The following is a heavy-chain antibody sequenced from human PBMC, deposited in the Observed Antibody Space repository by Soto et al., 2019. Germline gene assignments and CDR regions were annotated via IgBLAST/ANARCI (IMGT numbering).Heavy chain of an antibody. V-gene: IGHV3-33*01. J-gene: IGHJ2*01. Sequence: GQSLRHCCGGSGLTFSSYGMHGVRQAPGKGLEWVAVIWYDGSNKYYADSVKGRFTISRDNSKNTLYLQMNSLRAEDTAVYYFERDSDLTDLHSFSTQRSFDL. CDR3: ERDSDLTDLHSFSTQRSFDL. D-gene: IGHD1-1*01. CDR2: IWYDGSNK. CDR1: GLTFSSYG.